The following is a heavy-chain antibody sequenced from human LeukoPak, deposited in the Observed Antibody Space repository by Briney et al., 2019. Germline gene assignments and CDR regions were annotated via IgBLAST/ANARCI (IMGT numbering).Heavy chain of an antibody. V-gene: IGHV1-69*06. CDR1: GGTFSSYA. Sequence: SVKVSCKASGGTFSSYAISWVRQAPGQGLEWMGGIIPMFGTTNYAQKFQGRVTITADKSTSTAYMELSSLRSEDTAVYYCARPELALRPIAVPDWYAFDIWGQGTMVTVSS. CDR3: ARPELALRPIAVPDWYAFDI. D-gene: IGHD6-19*01. CDR2: IIPMFGTT. J-gene: IGHJ3*02.